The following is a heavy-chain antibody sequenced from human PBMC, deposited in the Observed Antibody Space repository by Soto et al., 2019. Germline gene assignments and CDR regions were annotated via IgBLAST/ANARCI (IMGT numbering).Heavy chain of an antibody. J-gene: IGHJ6*02. V-gene: IGHV1-18*01. D-gene: IGHD3-3*01. CDR2: ISAYNGNT. CDR3: ARIDFWSGYYPTYYYYYGMDV. Sequence: GASVKVSCKASGYTFTSYGISWVRQAPGQGLEWMGWISAYNGNTNYAQKLQGRVTMTTDTSTSTAYMELRSLRSDDTAVYYCARIDFWSGYYPTYYYYYGMDVWGQGTTVTVSS. CDR1: GYTFTSYG.